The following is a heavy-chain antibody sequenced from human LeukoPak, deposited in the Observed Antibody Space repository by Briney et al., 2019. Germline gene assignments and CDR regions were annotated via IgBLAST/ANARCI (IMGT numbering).Heavy chain of an antibody. CDR2: IYHSGST. J-gene: IGHJ2*01. D-gene: IGHD1-14*01. CDR3: ARDRGTPNWYFDL. V-gene: IGHV4-59*12. Sequence: SETLSLTCTVSGGSISSYYWSWIRQPPGKGLEWIGYIYHSGSTYYNPSLRSRVTISVDRSKNQFSLKLSSVTAADTAVYYCARDRGTPNWYFDLWGRGTLVTVSS. CDR1: GGSISSYY.